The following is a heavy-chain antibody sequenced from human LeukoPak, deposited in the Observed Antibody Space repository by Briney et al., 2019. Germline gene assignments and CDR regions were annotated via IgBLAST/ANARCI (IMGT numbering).Heavy chain of an antibody. V-gene: IGHV5-51*01. CDR1: GYSFTSYW. Sequence: GESLKISCKGSGYSFTSYWIGWVRQMPGKGLEWMGIIYPGDSDTRYSPSFQGQVNFSADKSISTAYLQWSSLKASDTAMYYCARRYSYGHYYYYMDVWGKGTTVTVSS. CDR3: ARRYSYGHYYYYMDV. D-gene: IGHD5-18*01. CDR2: IYPGDSDT. J-gene: IGHJ6*03.